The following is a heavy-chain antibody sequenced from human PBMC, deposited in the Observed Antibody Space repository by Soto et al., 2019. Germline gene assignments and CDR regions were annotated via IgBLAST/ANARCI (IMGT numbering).Heavy chain of an antibody. Sequence: QVQLQQWVAGLVKPSETLSLSCAVYGQAFSGHSWDWIRQPPGTGLEWIGEINESGSTYYNPSLKSRVTISTDTSKNQFSLKLRSVRAADTAAYFCARGSGIVALPGELEDVKYDYWGQGPLVNVSS. V-gene: IGHV4-34*01. J-gene: IGHJ4*02. CDR2: INESGST. CDR3: ARGSGIVALPGELEDVKYDY. D-gene: IGHD1-1*01. CDR1: GQAFSGHS.